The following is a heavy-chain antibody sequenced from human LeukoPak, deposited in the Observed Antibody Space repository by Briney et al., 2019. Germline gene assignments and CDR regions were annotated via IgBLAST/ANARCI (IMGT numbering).Heavy chain of an antibody. V-gene: IGHV3-30*04. Sequence: GGSLRLSCSASGFTFRDYSMHWVRQAPGKGLEWVAIVSYDGSQKHFGDSVRGRFTLSRDDSENTLYLQMNSLKTEHTAVYYCAKGRDGKIPFDKWGQGTLVTVSS. CDR2: VSYDGSQK. D-gene: IGHD5-24*01. J-gene: IGHJ4*02. CDR3: AKGRDGKIPFDK. CDR1: GFTFRDYS.